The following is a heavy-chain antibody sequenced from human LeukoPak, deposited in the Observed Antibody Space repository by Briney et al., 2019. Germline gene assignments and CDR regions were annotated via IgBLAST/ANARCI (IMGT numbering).Heavy chain of an antibody. CDR2: IYYSGST. CDR1: GGSISSYY. V-gene: IGHV4-59*01. Sequence: SETLSLTCTVSGGSISSYYWSWIRQPPGKGLEWIGYIYYSGSTNYNPSLKSRVTISVDTSKNQFSLRLSSVTAEDTAVYYCATTWGQKRQWLVNSFDYWGQGTLVTVSS. J-gene: IGHJ4*02. D-gene: IGHD6-19*01. CDR3: ATTWGQKRQWLVNSFDY.